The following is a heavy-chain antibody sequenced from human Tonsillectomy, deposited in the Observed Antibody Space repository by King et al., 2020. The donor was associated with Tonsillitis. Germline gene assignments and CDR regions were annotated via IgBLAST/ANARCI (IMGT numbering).Heavy chain of an antibody. CDR3: ARLGIAVAAGGDY. D-gene: IGHD6-19*01. V-gene: IGHV4-39*01. CDR1: GGSISSSSYY. J-gene: IGHJ4*02. Sequence: LQLQESGPGLVKPSETLSLTCTVSGGSISSSSYYWGWIRQPPGKGLEWIGSIYYSGSTYYNPSLKSRVTLSVDTSKNQFSLKLSSVTAADTAVYYCARLGIAVAAGGDYWGQGTLVTVSS. CDR2: IYYSGST.